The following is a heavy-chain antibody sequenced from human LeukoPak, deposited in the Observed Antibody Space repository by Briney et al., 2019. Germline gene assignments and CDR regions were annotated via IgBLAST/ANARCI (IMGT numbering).Heavy chain of an antibody. J-gene: IGHJ4*02. D-gene: IGHD5-12*01. CDR3: ARGGLSTLPFDY. CDR2: IYHSGST. CDR1: GGSISSGGYS. V-gene: IGHV4-30-2*01. Sequence: PSETLSLTCAVSGGSISSGGYSWSWIRQPPGKGLEWIGYIYHSGSTYYNPSLKSRVTISVDRSKNQFSLKLSSVTAADTAVYYCARGGLSTLPFDYWGQGTLVTVSS.